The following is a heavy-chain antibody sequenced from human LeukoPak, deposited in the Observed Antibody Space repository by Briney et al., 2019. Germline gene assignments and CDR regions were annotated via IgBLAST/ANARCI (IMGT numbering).Heavy chain of an antibody. J-gene: IGHJ4*02. CDR2: MNPNSGNT. CDR1: GYTFTSYD. CDR3: ARADQDTAMVDYFDY. D-gene: IGHD5-18*01. Sequence: ASVKVSCKASGYTFTSYDINWVRQATGQGLEWMGWMNPNSGNTGYAQKFQGRVTMTRSTSISTAYMELSSLRSEDTAVYYCARADQDTAMVDYFDYWGQGTLVTVSS. V-gene: IGHV1-8*01.